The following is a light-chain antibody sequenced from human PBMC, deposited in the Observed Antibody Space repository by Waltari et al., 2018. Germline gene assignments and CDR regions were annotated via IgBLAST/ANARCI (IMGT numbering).Light chain of an antibody. CDR1: EGITSY. Sequence: AIRMTQSPSSFSASTGDRVTINCRANEGITSYLAWYQQKPGKAPKLLIYAASTLHSGVPSRFSGSGSGTDFTLTISCLQSEDFATYYCQQYFSYPLTFGGGTKVEIK. J-gene: IGKJ4*01. CDR3: QQYFSYPLT. V-gene: IGKV1-8*01. CDR2: AAS.